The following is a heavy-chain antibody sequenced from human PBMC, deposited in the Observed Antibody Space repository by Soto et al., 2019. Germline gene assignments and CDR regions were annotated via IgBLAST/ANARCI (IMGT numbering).Heavy chain of an antibody. CDR3: ARAGITSRPENLDF. V-gene: IGHV3-11*05. J-gene: IGHJ4*02. Sequence: QVQLVESGGGLVKPGGSLTLSCAASGFAFSDYYMTWIRQDPRKGLEWISYISSNGGYTKYADSVKGRFTISRDNAKNALSLQMTTLRVEDTASYYCARAGITSRPENLDFWGRGTLVTVSS. CDR2: ISSNGGYT. D-gene: IGHD1-20*01. CDR1: GFAFSDYY.